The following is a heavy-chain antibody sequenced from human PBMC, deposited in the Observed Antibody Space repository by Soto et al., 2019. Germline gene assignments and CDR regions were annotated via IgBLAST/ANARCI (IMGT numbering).Heavy chain of an antibody. V-gene: IGHV3-23*01. CDR1: GFTFSVSA. J-gene: IGHJ4*02. D-gene: IGHD3-10*02. Sequence: EVHLLESGGGLVQPGGSLRLSCAASGFTFSVSAMSWVRQAPGEGLEWVSAITADGAASYYADSVKGRFTVSRDNSRNTLFLQLSSLGADDTAVYYGAKGTRRFTLSWGQGTLVTVSS. CDR3: AKGTRRFTLS. CDR2: ITADGAAS.